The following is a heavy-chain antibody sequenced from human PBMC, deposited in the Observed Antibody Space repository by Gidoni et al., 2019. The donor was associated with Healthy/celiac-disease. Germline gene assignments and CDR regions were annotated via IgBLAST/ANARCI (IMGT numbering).Heavy chain of an antibody. J-gene: IGHJ4*02. Sequence: QVQLVESGGGVVQPGRSLRLSCAASGFPFSSYGMHWVRQAPGKGLEWVAVISYDGSNKYYADSVKGRFTISRDNSKNTLYLQMNSLRAEDTAVYYCAKEGSSGWYGDYWGQGTLVTVSS. D-gene: IGHD6-19*01. CDR1: GFPFSSYG. CDR2: ISYDGSNK. V-gene: IGHV3-30*18. CDR3: AKEGSSGWYGDY.